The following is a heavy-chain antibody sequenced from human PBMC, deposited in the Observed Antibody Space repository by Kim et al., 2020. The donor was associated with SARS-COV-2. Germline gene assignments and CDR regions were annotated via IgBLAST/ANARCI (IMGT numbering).Heavy chain of an antibody. Sequence: YNRSLKGRVTQSVDTSKNQFSLKLSSVTAADTAVYYCARVLDTAMAPSFDYWGQGTLVTVSS. D-gene: IGHD5-18*01. CDR3: ARVLDTAMAPSFDY. V-gene: IGHV4-31*02. J-gene: IGHJ4*02.